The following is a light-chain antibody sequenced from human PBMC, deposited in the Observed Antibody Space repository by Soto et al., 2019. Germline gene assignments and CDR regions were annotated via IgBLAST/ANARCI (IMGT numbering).Light chain of an antibody. CDR1: QNINNY. CDR2: AAS. J-gene: IGKJ1*01. V-gene: IGKV1-39*01. Sequence: DIHMAQSPSCLCASVGDRVTITCRASQNINNYLSWYQQRPGKAPKLLIYAASSLQSGVPARFSGSGSGTDFSLTISSLQPEDFAAYYCQQYDSTPRTFGQGTKVDTK. CDR3: QQYDSTPRT.